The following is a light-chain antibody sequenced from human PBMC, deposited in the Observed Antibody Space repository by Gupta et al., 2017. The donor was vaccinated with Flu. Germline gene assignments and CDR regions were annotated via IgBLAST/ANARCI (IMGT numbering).Light chain of an antibody. V-gene: IGLV2-23*01. CDR3: CSNAGSNTFV. J-gene: IGLJ1*01. CDR1: DSDSGTYNL. CDR2: EPT. Sequence: SALPQPASASGSPGQSLTIFSTQTDSDSGTYNLVSWYQQSPGEAPNLIIYEPTKRPTGVSNRFSGSKSGTTASLTISGLEDEDEAYYYCCSNAGSNTFVFGSGTKVNVL.